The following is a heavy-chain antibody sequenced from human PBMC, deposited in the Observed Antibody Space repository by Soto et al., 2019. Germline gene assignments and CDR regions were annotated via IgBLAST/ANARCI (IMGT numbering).Heavy chain of an antibody. J-gene: IGHJ3*02. V-gene: IGHV4-39*01. Sequence: SETLSLTCTGSGGSISSSSYYWGWIRQPPGKGLEWIGSIYYSGSTYYNPSLKSRVTISVDTSKNQFSLKLSSVTAADTAVYYCARPNYGDYEDAFDIWGQGTMVTVSS. CDR3: ARPNYGDYEDAFDI. D-gene: IGHD4-17*01. CDR1: GGSISSSSYY. CDR2: IYYSGST.